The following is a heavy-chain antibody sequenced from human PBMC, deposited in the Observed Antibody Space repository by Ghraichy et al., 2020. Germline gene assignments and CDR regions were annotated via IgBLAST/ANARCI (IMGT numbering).Heavy chain of an antibody. J-gene: IGHJ4*02. D-gene: IGHD3-22*01. CDR1: GFTFSSYA. CDR2: ISGSGGST. V-gene: IGHV3-23*01. CDR3: AKVVVITTALRGDLDY. Sequence: GGSLRLSCAASGFTFSSYAMSWVRQAPGKGLEWVSAISGSGGSTYYADSVKGRFTISRDNSKNTLYLQMNSLRAEDTAVYYCAKVVVITTALRGDLDYWGQGTLVTVSS.